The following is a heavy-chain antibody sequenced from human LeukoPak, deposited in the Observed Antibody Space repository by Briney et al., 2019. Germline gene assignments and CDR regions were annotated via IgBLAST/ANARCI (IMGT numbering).Heavy chain of an antibody. CDR2: ISSSSSYI. Sequence: GGSLRLSRAASGFTFSSYSMNWVRQAPGKGLEWVSSISSSSSYIYYADSVKGRFTISRDNAKNSLYLQMNSLRAEDTAVYYCASAGIVVVPAATRQPKYYFDYWGQGTLVTVSS. CDR3: ASAGIVVVPAATRQPKYYFDY. J-gene: IGHJ4*02. V-gene: IGHV3-21*01. D-gene: IGHD2-2*01. CDR1: GFTFSSYS.